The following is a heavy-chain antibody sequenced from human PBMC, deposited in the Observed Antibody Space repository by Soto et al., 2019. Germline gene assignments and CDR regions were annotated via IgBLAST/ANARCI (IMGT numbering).Heavy chain of an antibody. CDR1: GYTFTSYG. CDR2: ISAYNGNT. D-gene: IGHD3-10*01. CDR3: ARVPRVETYYYGSGSPFDI. Sequence: ASVKVSCKASGYTFTSYGISWVRQAPGQGLEWMGWISAYNGNTNYAQKLQGRVTMTTDTSTSTAYMELRSLRSDDTAVYYCARVPRVETYYYGSGSPFDIWGQGTMVTVSS. J-gene: IGHJ3*02. V-gene: IGHV1-18*01.